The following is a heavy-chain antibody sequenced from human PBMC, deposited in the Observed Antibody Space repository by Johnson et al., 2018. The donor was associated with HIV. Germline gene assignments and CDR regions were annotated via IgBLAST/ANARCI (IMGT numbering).Heavy chain of an antibody. Sequence: VQLVESGGGLVKPGGSLRLSCAASGFTFSSYAIHWVRQAPGKGLEYVSAISSNGGSTYYANSVKGRFTISRDNSKNTLYRQMGSLRAEDMAVYYCARDGNGLGGIVGARGAFDIWGQGTLVTVS. D-gene: IGHD1-26*01. V-gene: IGHV3-64*01. CDR1: GFTFSSYA. J-gene: IGHJ3*02. CDR3: ARDGNGLGGIVGARGAFDI. CDR2: ISSNGGST.